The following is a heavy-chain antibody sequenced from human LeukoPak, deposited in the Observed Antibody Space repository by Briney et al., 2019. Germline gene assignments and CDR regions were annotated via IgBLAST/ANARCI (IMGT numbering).Heavy chain of an antibody. J-gene: IGHJ4*02. V-gene: IGHV3-15*05. CDR2: IKSKADGGTT. CDR1: GFTFSSAW. D-gene: IGHD5-12*01. Sequence: GGSLRLSCAASGFTFSSAWMTWVRQAPGKGLEWVGHIKSKADGGTTDYAAPAKGRFIISRDDSKNTLSLQMNSLRAEDTAVYYCAREGYALDYWGQGTLVTVSS. CDR3: AREGYALDY.